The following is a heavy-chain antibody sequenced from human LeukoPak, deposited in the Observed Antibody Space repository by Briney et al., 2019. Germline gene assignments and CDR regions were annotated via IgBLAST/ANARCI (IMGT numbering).Heavy chain of an antibody. CDR2: ITGTGDTT. CDR1: RFTFSSYV. Sequence: PGGSLRLSCAASRFTFSSYVMTWVRQAPGKGLEWVSAITGTGDTTYYTHSVRGRFTISRDNSKTTLYLQTNSLRADDTAVYYCAKEGYASGWFDSWGQGTLVTVSS. D-gene: IGHD2-2*01. V-gene: IGHV3-23*01. CDR3: AKEGYASGWFDS. J-gene: IGHJ5*01.